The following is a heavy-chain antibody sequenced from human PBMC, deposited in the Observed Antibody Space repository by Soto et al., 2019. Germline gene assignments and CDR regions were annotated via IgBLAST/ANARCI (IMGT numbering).Heavy chain of an antibody. CDR1: GFTFSDYY. J-gene: IGHJ2*01. CDR3: ARDVYSSSWPYFDL. Sequence: QVQLVESGGGLVKPGGSLRLSCAASGFTFSDYYMSWIRQAPGKGLEWVSYISSSSSYTNYADSVKGRFTISRDNAKNSLYLQMNTLRAEHTAVYYCARDVYSSSWPYFDLWGRGTLVTVSS. CDR2: ISSSSSYT. V-gene: IGHV3-11*05. D-gene: IGHD6-13*01.